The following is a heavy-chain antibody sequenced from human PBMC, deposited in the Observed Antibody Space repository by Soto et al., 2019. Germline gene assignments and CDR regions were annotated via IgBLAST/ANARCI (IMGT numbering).Heavy chain of an antibody. Sequence: GRSLRLSCAASGFPFSSYEIDWVRHGPGQGLEWLSYSSNSGSSVFYAESVKGRFTIATDNAKNSLYLQMNSLRAEDTAVYDCVRARNCSSTSCLDKRSDYWGQGT. CDR3: VRARNCSSTSCLDKRSDY. D-gene: IGHD2-2*01. CDR2: SSNSGSSV. J-gene: IGHJ4*02. V-gene: IGHV3-48*03. CDR1: GFPFSSYE.